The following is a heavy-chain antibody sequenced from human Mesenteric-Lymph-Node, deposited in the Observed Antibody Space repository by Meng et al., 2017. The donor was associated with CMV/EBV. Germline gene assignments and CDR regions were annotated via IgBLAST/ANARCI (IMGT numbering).Heavy chain of an antibody. CDR1: GYTFTGYY. D-gene: IGHD3-16*01. Sequence: GGSLRLSCKGSGYTFTGYYMHWVRQAPGQGLEWMGWINPNSGGTNYAQKFQGRVTMTRDTSISTAYMELSRLRSDDTAVYYCAQPSGGGRGSDAFDIWGQGTMVTVSS. CDR2: INPNSGGT. V-gene: IGHV1-2*02. CDR3: AQPSGGGRGSDAFDI. J-gene: IGHJ3*02.